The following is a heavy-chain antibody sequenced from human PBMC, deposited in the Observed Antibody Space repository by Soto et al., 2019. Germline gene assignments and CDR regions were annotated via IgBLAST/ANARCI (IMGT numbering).Heavy chain of an antibody. Sequence: QVQLQESGPGLVKPSQTLSLTCTVSGGSISSGGYYWSWIRQHPGKGLEWIGYIYYSGSTYYNPSLQRXVTXSVXTSKNQFSLKLRSVTAADTAVYYCAISSGYADWFDPWGQGTLVTVSS. V-gene: IGHV4-31*01. CDR1: GGSISSGGYY. CDR2: IYYSGST. J-gene: IGHJ5*02. D-gene: IGHD3-22*01. CDR3: AISSGYADWFDP.